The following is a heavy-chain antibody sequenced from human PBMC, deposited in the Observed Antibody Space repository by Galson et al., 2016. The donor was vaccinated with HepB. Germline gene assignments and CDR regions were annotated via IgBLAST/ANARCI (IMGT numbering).Heavy chain of an antibody. D-gene: IGHD3-9*01. CDR2: IYSGDSDT. V-gene: IGHV5-51*01. J-gene: IGHJ5*02. Sequence: QSGAEVKKPGESLKISCKGSGYSFTSYWIAWVRQMPGKGLEWMGIIYSGDSDTRYSPSFQGQVTISADKSISTAYLRWSSLKASDTAIYYCATQLGRGFFDWLLYADLWGQGTLVTVSS. CDR1: GYSFTSYW. CDR3: ATQLGRGFFDWLLYADL.